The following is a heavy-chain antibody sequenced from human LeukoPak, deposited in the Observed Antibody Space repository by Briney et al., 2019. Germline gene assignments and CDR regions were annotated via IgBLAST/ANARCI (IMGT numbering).Heavy chain of an antibody. V-gene: IGHV1-18*01. Sequence: ASVKVSCKASGYTFTSYGISWVRQAPGQGLEWMGWISAYNGNSNYAQKLQGRVTMTTDTSTSTAYMELRSLRSDDTAVYYCARDLHPPYDILTGYRDAFDIWGQGTMVTVSS. CDR2: ISAYNGNS. J-gene: IGHJ3*02. CDR3: ARDLHPPYDILTGYRDAFDI. CDR1: GYTFTSYG. D-gene: IGHD3-9*01.